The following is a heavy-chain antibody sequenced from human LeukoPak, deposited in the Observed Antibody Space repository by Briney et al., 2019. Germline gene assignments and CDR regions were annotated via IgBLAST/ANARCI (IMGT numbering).Heavy chain of an antibody. V-gene: IGHV3-43*01. J-gene: IGHJ4*02. CDR2: ISWDGGST. Sequence: QPGGSLRLSCAASGSTFSISWMYWVCQAPGKGLEWVSLISWDGGSTYYADSVKGRFTISRDNSKNSLYLQMNSLRTEDTALYYCAKDRGYCSGGSCYFFDYWGQGTLVTVSS. D-gene: IGHD2-15*01. CDR3: AKDRGYCSGGSCYFFDY. CDR1: GSTFSISW.